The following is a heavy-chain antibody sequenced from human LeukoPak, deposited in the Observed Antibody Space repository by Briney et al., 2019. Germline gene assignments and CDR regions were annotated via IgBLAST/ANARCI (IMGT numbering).Heavy chain of an antibody. V-gene: IGHV4-30-4*01. CDR3: PRPYYYDSRIDP. J-gene: IGHJ5*02. CDR2: MYYSGST. CDR1: GGSISSGDYY. Sequence: SQTLSLTCTVSGGSISSGDYYWSWIRQPPGKGLEWIAYMYYSGSTYYNPSLKSRVTMSADTSKNQLSLKLSSVTAADTAVYYCPRPYYYDSRIDPWGQGVLVTVSS. D-gene: IGHD3-22*01.